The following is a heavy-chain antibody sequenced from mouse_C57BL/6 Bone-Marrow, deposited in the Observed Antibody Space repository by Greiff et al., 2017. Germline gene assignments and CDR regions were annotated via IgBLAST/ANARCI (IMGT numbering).Heavy chain of an antibody. CDR3: ARDPITAVVARYWYFDV. CDR1: GFTFSDYY. J-gene: IGHJ1*03. CDR2: INYDGSST. Sequence: EVKLVESEGGLVQPGSSMKLSCTASGFTFSDYYMAWVRQVPEQGLEWVANINYDGSSTYYLDSLKGRFIISRDNAKNILYLQMSSLKSEDTATYYCARDPITAVVARYWYFDVWGTGTTVTVAA. D-gene: IGHD1-1*01. V-gene: IGHV5-16*01.